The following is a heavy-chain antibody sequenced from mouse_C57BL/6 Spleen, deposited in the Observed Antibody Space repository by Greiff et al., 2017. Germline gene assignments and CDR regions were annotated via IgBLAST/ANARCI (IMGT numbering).Heavy chain of an antibody. Sequence: EVQVVESEGGLVQPGSSMKLSCTASGFTFSDYYMAWVRQVPEKGLEWVANINHDGSSTYYLDSLKSRFIISRDNAKNILYLQMSSLKSEDTATYYCARDSPIYDRYSPFAYRGQRTLVTVSA. J-gene: IGHJ3*01. V-gene: IGHV5-16*01. CDR3: ARDSPIYDRYSPFAY. CDR2: INHDGSST. CDR1: GFTFSDYY. D-gene: IGHD2-3*01.